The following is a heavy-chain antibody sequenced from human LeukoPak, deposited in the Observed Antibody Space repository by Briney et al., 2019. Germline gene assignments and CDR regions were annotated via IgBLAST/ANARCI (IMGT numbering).Heavy chain of an antibody. D-gene: IGHD3-10*01. V-gene: IGHV3-74*03. CDR3: ARAQYGWFDP. J-gene: IGHJ5*02. Sequence: PGGSLRLSCAVSDFLFSSYWMHWVRQAPGKGLVWVSRINTDGSATTCADSVKGRFTISRDNAKNTLYLQMKSLRAEDTAVYYCARAQYGWFDPWGQGTLVTVSS. CDR1: DFLFSSYW. CDR2: INTDGSAT.